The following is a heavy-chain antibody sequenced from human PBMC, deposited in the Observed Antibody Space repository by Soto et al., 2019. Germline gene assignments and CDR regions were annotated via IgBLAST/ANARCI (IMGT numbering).Heavy chain of an antibody. J-gene: IGHJ5*02. D-gene: IGHD2-2*01. CDR1: GFTFSSYA. Sequence: GGSLRLSCSASGFTFSSYAMHWVRQAPGKGLEYVSAISSNGGSTYYADSVKGRFTISRDNSKNTLYLQMSSLRAEDTAVYYCVKPLAYCSSTSCYNWFDPWGQGTLVTVSS. CDR2: ISSNGGST. V-gene: IGHV3-64D*06. CDR3: VKPLAYCSSTSCYNWFDP.